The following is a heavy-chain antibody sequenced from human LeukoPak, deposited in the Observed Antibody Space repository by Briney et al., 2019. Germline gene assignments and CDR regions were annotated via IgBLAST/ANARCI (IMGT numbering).Heavy chain of an antibody. CDR2: IYYSGST. Sequence: SETLSLTCTVSGGSISSSSYYWGWIRQPPGKGLEWIGSIYYSGSTYYNPSLKSRVTMSVDTSKNQFSLNLSSVTAADTAVYYCARLDSSAYTIDYWGQGTLVTVSS. CDR3: ARLDSSAYTIDY. V-gene: IGHV4-39*07. J-gene: IGHJ4*02. CDR1: GGSISSSSYY. D-gene: IGHD6-19*01.